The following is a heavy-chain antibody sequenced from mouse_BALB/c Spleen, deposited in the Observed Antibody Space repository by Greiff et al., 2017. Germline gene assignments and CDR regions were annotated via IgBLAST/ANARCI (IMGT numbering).Heavy chain of an antibody. CDR3: ARGDPIYDGYYWFAY. CDR1: GYTFTSYV. CDR2: INPYNDGT. D-gene: IGHD2-3*01. J-gene: IGHJ3*01. Sequence: EVQLQQSGPELVKPGASVKMSCKASGYTFTSYVMHWVKQKPGQGLEWIGYINPYNDGTKYNEKFKGKATLTSDKSSSTAYMELSSLTSEDSAVYYCARGDPIYDGYYWFAYWGQGTLVTVSA. V-gene: IGHV1-14*01.